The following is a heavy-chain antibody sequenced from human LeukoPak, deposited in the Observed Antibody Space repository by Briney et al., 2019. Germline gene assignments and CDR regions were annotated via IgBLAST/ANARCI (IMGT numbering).Heavy chain of an antibody. CDR2: ITSSGSTI. V-gene: IGHV3-11*04. CDR3: ARSLESAPESYDFWSDYYYYMDV. D-gene: IGHD3-3*01. CDR1: GFTFSDYY. J-gene: IGHJ6*03. Sequence: NPGGSLRLSCAASGFTFSDYYMSWIRQAPGKGLEWVSCITSSGSTISYADSVKGRFTISRDNAKNSLYLQMNSLRAEDTAMYYCARSLESAPESYDFWSDYYYYMDVWGKGTTVTVSS.